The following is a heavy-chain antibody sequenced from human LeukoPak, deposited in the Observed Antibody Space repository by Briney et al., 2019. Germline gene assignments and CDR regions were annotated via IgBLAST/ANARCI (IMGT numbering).Heavy chain of an antibody. Sequence: SETLSLTCAVSGGSISSGGYSWSWIRQPPGKGLEWIGYIYHSGSTYYNPSLKGRVTISVDRSKNQFSLKLSSVTAADTAVYYCVRVVAAAAFWFDPWGQGTLVTVSS. CDR2: IYHSGST. CDR3: VRVVAAAAFWFDP. D-gene: IGHD6-13*01. J-gene: IGHJ5*02. V-gene: IGHV4-30-2*01. CDR1: GGSISSGGYS.